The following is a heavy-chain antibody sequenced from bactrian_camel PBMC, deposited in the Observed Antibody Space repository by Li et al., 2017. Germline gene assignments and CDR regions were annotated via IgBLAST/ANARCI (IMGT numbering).Heavy chain of an antibody. D-gene: IGHD6*01. CDR1: GWTFGSRC. J-gene: IGHJ4*01. CDR2: IERNGST. CDR3: ATAGTFWFAAWEFHY. Sequence: HVQLVESGGGSVQAGGSLTLSCAASGWTFGSRCQAWFRQDPGKEREGVAFIERNGSTSYADSVKGRFTIFRDNVKSTEYLQMDSLKSEDAALYYCATAGTFWFAAWEFHYWGQGTQVTVS. V-gene: IGHV3S63*01.